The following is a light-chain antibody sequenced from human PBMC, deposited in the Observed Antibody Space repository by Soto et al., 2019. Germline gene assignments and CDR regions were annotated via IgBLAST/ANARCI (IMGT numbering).Light chain of an antibody. CDR3: QQYNTWPT. J-gene: IGKJ1*01. Sequence: EIVMTQSPATLSVSPAERATLSCRASQSVSSNLAWYQQKPGQAPRLIIYGASTRATGIPARFSGRGSGTEFTLTISSLQSEDFAVYYCQQYNTWPTFGQGTKVEIK. CDR1: QSVSSN. V-gene: IGKV3-15*01. CDR2: GAS.